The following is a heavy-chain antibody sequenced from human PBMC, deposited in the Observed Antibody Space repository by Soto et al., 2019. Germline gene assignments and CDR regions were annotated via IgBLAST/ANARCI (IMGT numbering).Heavy chain of an antibody. CDR1: GGSISDGDVY. D-gene: IGHD6-6*01. CDR2: IYYSGNT. V-gene: IGHV4-31*03. Sequence: QVQLKESVPVLVKSSQTLSLTCSVSGGSISDGDVYWSWVRKQPGKGLEWNGYIYYSGNTHYNPSLKNRVSIPLETSNNRFSLNLTSVTAAVTAVYYCARAHHVHWFDPWGQGTLVAFSS. J-gene: IGHJ5*02. CDR3: ARAHHVHWFDP.